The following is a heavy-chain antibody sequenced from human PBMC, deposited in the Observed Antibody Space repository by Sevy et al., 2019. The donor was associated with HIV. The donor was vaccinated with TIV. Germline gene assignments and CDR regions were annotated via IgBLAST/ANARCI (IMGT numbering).Heavy chain of an antibody. CDR3: ARDSTTRPRVLDY. V-gene: IGHV4-59*01. D-gene: IGHD1-1*01. CDR2: IYFTGNT. J-gene: IGHJ4*02. Sequence: SQTLSLTCTVSGGSISSYYWTWVRQSPGKGLEWIGNIYFTGNTDYSPSLKSRVTLSLDTSKSQFSLTLKSVTAADTAIYFCARDSTTRPRVLDYWGQGTLVTVSS. CDR1: GGSISSYY.